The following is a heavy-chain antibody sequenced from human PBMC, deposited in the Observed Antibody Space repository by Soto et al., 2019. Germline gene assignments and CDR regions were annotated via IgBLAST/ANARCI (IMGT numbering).Heavy chain of an antibody. D-gene: IGHD5-18*01. J-gene: IGHJ4*02. CDR2: ISGSGGST. CDR3: AKDSSGYSYGQAYFDY. V-gene: IGHV3-23*01. CDR1: GFTFSSYA. Sequence: GGSLRLSCAASGFTFSSYAMSWVRQAPGKGLEWVSAISGSGGSTYYADSVKGRFTISRDNSKNTLYLQMNSLRAEDTAFYYCAKDSSGYSYGQAYFDYWGQGTLVTVSS.